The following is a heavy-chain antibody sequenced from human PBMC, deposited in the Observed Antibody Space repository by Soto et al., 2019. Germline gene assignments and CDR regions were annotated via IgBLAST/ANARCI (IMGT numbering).Heavy chain of an antibody. CDR3: ARDGYSYDYNYFYVMDV. V-gene: IGHV3-33*01. J-gene: IGHJ6*02. CDR1: GFTFSSYG. D-gene: IGHD5-18*01. CDR2: IWYDGSNK. Sequence: GGSLRLSCAASGFTFSSYGMHWVRQAPGKGLEWVAVIWYDGSNKYYADSVKGRFTISRDNSKNTLYLQMNSLRAEDTAVYFCARDGYSYDYNYFYVMDVWGQGTTVTVSS.